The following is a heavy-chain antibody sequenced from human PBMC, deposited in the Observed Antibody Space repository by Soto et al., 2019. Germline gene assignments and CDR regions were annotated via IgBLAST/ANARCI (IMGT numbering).Heavy chain of an antibody. CDR1: GGAISSNY. J-gene: IGHJ4*02. V-gene: IGHV4-59*01. CDR3: ARYRREAVAGYTLDN. Sequence: SETLSLTCTVSGGAISSNYWTWIRQPPGKGLEWIGYVYNSGSTNYNPSLKSRVTISEDTSKSQFSLKVNSMTAADTAVYYCARYRREAVAGYTLDNWGQGILVTVSS. D-gene: IGHD6-13*01. CDR2: VYNSGST.